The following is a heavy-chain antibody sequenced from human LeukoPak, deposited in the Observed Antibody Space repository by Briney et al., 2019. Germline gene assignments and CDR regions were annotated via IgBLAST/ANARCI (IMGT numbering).Heavy chain of an antibody. V-gene: IGHV1-2*04. CDR3: VRSAVAGTLGYFDY. J-gene: IGHJ4*02. CDR2: INPNSGGT. CDR1: GYTFTGYY. D-gene: IGHD6-19*01. Sequence: ASVKVSRKASGYTFTGYYMHWVRQAPGQGLEWMGWINPNSGGTNYAQKFQGWVTMTRDTSISTAYMELSRLRSDDTAVYYCVRSAVAGTLGYFDYWGQGTLVTVSS.